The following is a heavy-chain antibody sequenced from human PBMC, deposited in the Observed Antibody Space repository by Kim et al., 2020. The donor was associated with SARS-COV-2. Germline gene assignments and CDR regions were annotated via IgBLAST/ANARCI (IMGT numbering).Heavy chain of an antibody. J-gene: IGHJ6*03. V-gene: IGHV4-59*01. CDR1: GGSISSYY. D-gene: IGHD3-3*01. CDR2: IYYSGST. CDR3: ARVSVWSGRTYYYYYYMDV. Sequence: SETLSLTCTVSGGSISSYYWSWIRQPPGKGLEWIGYIYYSGSTNYNPSLKSRVTISVDTSKNQFSLKLSSVTAADTAVYYCARVSVWSGRTYYYYYYMDVWGKGTTVTVSS.